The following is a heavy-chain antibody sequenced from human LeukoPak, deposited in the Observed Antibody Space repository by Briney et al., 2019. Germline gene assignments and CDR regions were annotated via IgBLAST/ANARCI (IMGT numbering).Heavy chain of an antibody. V-gene: IGHV4-34*01. J-gene: IGHJ5*02. D-gene: IGHD6-13*01. CDR3: ARGRVAAAGTRWFDP. CDR2: INHSGST. Sequence: PSETMSLTCAVYGGSFRGFYWSWIRHPPGKGLEWIGEINHSGSTNHNPSLKSRVTISVDTSKNQFSLKLSSVTAADTAVYYCARGRVAAAGTRWFDPWGQGTLVTVSS. CDR1: GGSFRGFY.